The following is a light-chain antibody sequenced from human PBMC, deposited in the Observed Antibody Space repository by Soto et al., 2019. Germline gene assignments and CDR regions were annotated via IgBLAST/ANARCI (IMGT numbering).Light chain of an antibody. CDR3: CSYAGRYTFV. J-gene: IGLJ1*01. CDR1: SSDVGNYNY. Sequence: QSALTQPRSVSGSPGQSVTISCTGTSSDVGNYNYVSWYQQHPGKAPKLMIFDVTKRPSGVPDRFSGSKSGNTASLTISGLQAEYEADYYCCSYAGRYTFVFGTGTKVTVL. V-gene: IGLV2-11*01. CDR2: DVT.